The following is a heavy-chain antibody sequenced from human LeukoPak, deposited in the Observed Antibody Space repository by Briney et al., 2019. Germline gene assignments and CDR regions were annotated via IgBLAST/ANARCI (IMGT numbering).Heavy chain of an antibody. CDR3: VRDRSDSYLDY. J-gene: IGHJ4*02. Sequence: GGSLRLSCAASGFIFGDYNMNWVRQASGKGLEWVSYISSGGSTIYYADSVKGRFTISRDNSKNMLYLQMNSLRAEDTAVYYCVRDRSDSYLDYWGQGTLVTVSS. CDR2: ISSGGSTI. V-gene: IGHV3-48*01. CDR1: GFIFGDYN. D-gene: IGHD3-10*01.